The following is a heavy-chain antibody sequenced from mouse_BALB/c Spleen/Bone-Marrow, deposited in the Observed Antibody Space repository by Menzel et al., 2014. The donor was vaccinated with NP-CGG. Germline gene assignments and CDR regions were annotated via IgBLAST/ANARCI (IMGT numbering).Heavy chain of an antibody. D-gene: IGHD2-13*01. CDR2: ISSGSSTF. CDR3: ARKGGDYAGVDY. CDR1: GFTFSSFG. Sequence: EVKLMESGGGLVQPGGSRKLSCAASGFTFSSFGMHWIRQAPEKGLEWVAYISSGSSTFYYADTVKGRFTVSRDNPKNTLFLQMTGLRSEDTAMYYCARKGGDYAGVDYWGQGTTLTVSS. J-gene: IGHJ2*01. V-gene: IGHV5-17*02.